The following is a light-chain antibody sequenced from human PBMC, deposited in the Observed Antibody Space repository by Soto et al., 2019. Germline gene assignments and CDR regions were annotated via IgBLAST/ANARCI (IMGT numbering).Light chain of an antibody. CDR2: EVS. CDR3: ISYTSDDVRYV. CDR1: NSDVGIYDF. Sequence: QSALTQPRSVSGSPGHSVTLSCTGSNSDVGIYDFVSWYQHHPGRAPKLIVSEVSHRPSGVSNRFSGSKSGNTASLTISGLQSEDEADYYCISYTSDDVRYVFGTGTKLTVL. V-gene: IGLV2-14*01. J-gene: IGLJ1*01.